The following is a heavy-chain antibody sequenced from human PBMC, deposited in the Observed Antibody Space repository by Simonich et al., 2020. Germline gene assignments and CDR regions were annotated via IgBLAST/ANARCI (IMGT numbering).Heavy chain of an antibody. D-gene: IGHD2-15*01. CDR3: ARDRYCSGGSCYYFDY. CDR1: GFTFSSYG. Sequence: QVQLVESGGGVVQPGRSLRLSCAASGFTFSSYGMHWVRQAPGKGLEWVAVIWYDGSNKYYADSVKGRFTIYRDNSKNTLYLQMNSLRAEDTAVYYCARDRYCSGGSCYYFDYWGQGTLVTVSS. V-gene: IGHV3-33*01. J-gene: IGHJ4*02. CDR2: IWYDGSNK.